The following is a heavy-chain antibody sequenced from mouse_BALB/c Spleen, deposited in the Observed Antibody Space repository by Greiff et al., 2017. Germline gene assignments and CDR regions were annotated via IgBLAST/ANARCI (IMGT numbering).Heavy chain of an antibody. J-gene: IGHJ3*01. CDR3: AREDYYGSKNAY. V-gene: IGHV1S41*01. CDR1: GYTFTSYW. Sequence: DLVKPGASVKLSCKASGYTFTSYWLNWIKQRPGQGLEWIGRIAPGSGSTYYNEMFKGKATLTVDTSSSTAYIQLSSLSSEDSAVYFWAREDYYGSKNAYWGQGTLVTVSA. D-gene: IGHD1-1*01. CDR2: IAPGSGST.